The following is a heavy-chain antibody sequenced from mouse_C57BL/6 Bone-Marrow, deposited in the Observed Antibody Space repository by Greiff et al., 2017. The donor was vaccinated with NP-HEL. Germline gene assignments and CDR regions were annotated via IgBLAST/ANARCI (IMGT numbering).Heavy chain of an antibody. Sequence: EVQGVESGGGLVKPGGSLKLSCAASGFTFSDYGMHWVRQAPEKGLEWVAYISSGSSNIYYADTVKGRVTISRDNAKNTLFLQMNSLRAEDTAMYYCARDYGYAMDYWGQGTSVTVSS. V-gene: IGHV5-17*01. D-gene: IGHD2-4*01. CDR2: ISSGSSNI. CDR3: ARDYGYAMDY. CDR1: GFTFSDYG. J-gene: IGHJ4*01.